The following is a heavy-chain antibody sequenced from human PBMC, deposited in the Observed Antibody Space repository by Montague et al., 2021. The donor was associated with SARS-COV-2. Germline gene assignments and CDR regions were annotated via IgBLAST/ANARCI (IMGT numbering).Heavy chain of an antibody. Sequence: SETLSLTCAVYGGSFSDYFWTWIRQPPGKGLEWIGEIIHRGTSNYNPSLKSRVSISVDTSKNQFSLYLGSVTAADTAVYYCARGRQHFNMIVVVMTGGEYYFDYWGQGTLVTVSS. J-gene: IGHJ4*02. CDR1: GGSFSDYF. D-gene: IGHD3-22*01. CDR2: IIHRGTS. V-gene: IGHV4-34*01. CDR3: ARGRQHFNMIVVVMTGGEYYFDY.